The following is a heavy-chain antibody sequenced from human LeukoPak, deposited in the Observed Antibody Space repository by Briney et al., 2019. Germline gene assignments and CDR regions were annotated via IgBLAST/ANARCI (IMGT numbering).Heavy chain of an antibody. Sequence: PGGPLRLSCAASGFTFSSYSMNWVRQAPGKGLEWVSSISSSSSYIYYADSVKGRFTISRDNAKNSLYLQMNSLRAEDTAVYYCANLNFYYDFWSGYYPPFDYWGQGTLVTVSS. CDR3: ANLNFYYDFWSGYYPPFDY. CDR1: GFTFSSYS. D-gene: IGHD3-3*01. V-gene: IGHV3-21*01. J-gene: IGHJ4*02. CDR2: ISSSSSYI.